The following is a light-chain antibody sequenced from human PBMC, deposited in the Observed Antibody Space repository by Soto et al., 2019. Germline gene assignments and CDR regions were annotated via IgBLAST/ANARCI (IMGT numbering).Light chain of an antibody. J-gene: IGKJ1*01. CDR1: QSVSNNY. CDR3: QQYGRSPWT. Sequence: EIVLTQSPGTLSLSPGERATLSCRASQSVSNNYLAWYQQKPGQAPRLLIYGASSRATGIPDRFGGSGSGTDFTLTISRLEPEDFGVYYCQQYGRSPWTFGQGTKVDIK. V-gene: IGKV3-20*01. CDR2: GAS.